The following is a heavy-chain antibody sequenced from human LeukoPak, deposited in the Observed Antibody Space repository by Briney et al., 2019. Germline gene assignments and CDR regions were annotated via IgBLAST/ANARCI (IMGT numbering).Heavy chain of an antibody. CDR1: GYTFSRYS. D-gene: IGHD2-21*01. J-gene: IGHJ4*02. Sequence: GGSLRLCCAASGYTFSRYSMNWVRQATGKGLEWVSAISGRGDNTYYADSVKGRFTISRDNSKNTLYLQMNSLRAEDTAVYYCAKSSLSVLVAIVDWGQGTPVTVSS. V-gene: IGHV3-23*01. CDR2: ISGRGDNT. CDR3: AKSSLSVLVAIVD.